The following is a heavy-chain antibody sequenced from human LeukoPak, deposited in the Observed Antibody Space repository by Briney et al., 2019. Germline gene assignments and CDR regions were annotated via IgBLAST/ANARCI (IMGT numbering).Heavy chain of an antibody. CDR3: ARLRNVVNVHWGFFDT. J-gene: IGHJ4*02. CDR1: GFTLSGYF. V-gene: IGHV3-48*04. Sequence: PGGSLRLSCAASGFTLSGYFMNWLRQAPGKGLEWVSCIGNNGVAIYYADSVKGRFTISRDNAKNSLYLQMSSLRAEDTAVYFCARLRNVVNVHWGFFDTWGQGAMVTVSS. D-gene: IGHD4-23*01. CDR2: IGNNGVAI.